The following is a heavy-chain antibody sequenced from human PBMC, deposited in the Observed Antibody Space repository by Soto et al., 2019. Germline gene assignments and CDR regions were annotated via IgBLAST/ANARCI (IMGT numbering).Heavy chain of an antibody. Sequence: GGCLRLSCAASGFTFSSYAMSWVRQAPGKGLEWVSAISGSGGSTYYADSVKGRFTISRDNSKNTLYVQMNSLRAEDTAVYYCAKAMTTGPYYYYGMDVWGHGTTVTAP. CDR2: ISGSGGST. J-gene: IGHJ6*02. CDR1: GFTFSSYA. V-gene: IGHV3-23*01. D-gene: IGHD4-17*01. CDR3: AKAMTTGPYYYYGMDV.